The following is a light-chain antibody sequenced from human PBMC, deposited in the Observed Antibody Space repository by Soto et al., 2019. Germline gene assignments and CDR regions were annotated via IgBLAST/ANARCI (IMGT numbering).Light chain of an antibody. CDR1: QSVSGY. V-gene: IGKV3-11*01. J-gene: IGKJ5*01. CDR2: DTS. Sequence: EIVLTQFPATLSLSPVDRVTLSCRASQSVSGYLAWYQQKLGQAPRLLIFDTSKRATGIPPRFSGSGSGTDFTLTISGLESEDFAIYYCQHRSNWPIAFGQGTRLEIK. CDR3: QHRSNWPIA.